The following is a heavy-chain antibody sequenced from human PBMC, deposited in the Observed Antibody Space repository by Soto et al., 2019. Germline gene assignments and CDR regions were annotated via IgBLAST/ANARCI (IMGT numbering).Heavy chain of an antibody. CDR1: GYTFTSYA. CDR3: AGDDIVVVVAALDWFDP. D-gene: IGHD2-15*01. CDR2: INACNGNT. J-gene: IGHJ5*02. V-gene: IGHV1-3*01. Sequence: QVQLVQSGAEVKKPGASVKVSCKASGYTFTSYAMHWVRQAPGQRLEWMGWINACNGNTKYSQKFQGRVTITRDTSASTAYMELSSLRSEDTAVYYCAGDDIVVVVAALDWFDPWGPGTRVT.